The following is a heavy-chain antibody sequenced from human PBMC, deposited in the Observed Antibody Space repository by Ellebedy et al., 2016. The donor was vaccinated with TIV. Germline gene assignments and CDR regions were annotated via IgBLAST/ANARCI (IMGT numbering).Heavy chain of an antibody. Sequence: AASVKVSCKASGGTFGSDAITWVRQAPGQGLEWMGGILPIFDSATYAQQFQGRVTITADKSTNPAYMELRGLSFEDTAVYYCAREYSLHNWFDPWGQGTLVTVSS. J-gene: IGHJ5*02. CDR2: ILPIFDSA. CDR1: GGTFGSDA. CDR3: AREYSLHNWFDP. D-gene: IGHD4-11*01. V-gene: IGHV1-69*06.